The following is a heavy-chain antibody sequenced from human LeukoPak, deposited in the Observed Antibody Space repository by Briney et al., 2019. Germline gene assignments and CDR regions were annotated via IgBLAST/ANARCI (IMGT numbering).Heavy chain of an antibody. CDR1: GFTFSSYA. CDR3: AKDFEVVSGVYYYDSSGYYFDY. J-gene: IGHJ4*02. CDR2: ISGSGGST. Sequence: GGSLRLSCAASGFTFSSYAMSWVRQAPGKGLEWVSAISGSGGSTYYADSVKGRFAISRDNSKNTLYLQMNSLRAEDTAVYYCAKDFEVVSGVYYYDSSGYYFDYWGQGTLVSVSS. V-gene: IGHV3-23*01. D-gene: IGHD3-22*01.